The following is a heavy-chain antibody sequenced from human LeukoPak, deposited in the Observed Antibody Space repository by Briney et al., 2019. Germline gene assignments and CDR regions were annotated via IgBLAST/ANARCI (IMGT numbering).Heavy chain of an antibody. Sequence: GGSLRLSCAASGFTFSSYGMHWVRQAPGKGLEWVAFIRYDGSNKYYADSVKGRFTISRDNSKNTLYLQMNSLRAEDTAVYYCAKALGVVPAAFDYWGQGTLVTVSS. D-gene: IGHD2-2*01. J-gene: IGHJ4*02. CDR3: AKALGVVPAAFDY. CDR2: IRYDGSNK. V-gene: IGHV3-30*02. CDR1: GFTFSSYG.